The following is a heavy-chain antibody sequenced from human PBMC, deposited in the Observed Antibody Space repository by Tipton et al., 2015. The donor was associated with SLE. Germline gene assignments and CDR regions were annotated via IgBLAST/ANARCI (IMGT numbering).Heavy chain of an antibody. D-gene: IGHD6-19*01. V-gene: IGHV4-59*01. Sequence: TLSLTCTVSGGSISSYYWSWIRQPPGKGLEWIGYIYTSGSTNYNPSLKSRVTISVDTSKNQFSLKLSSVTAADTAVYYCARDTRDSSPLSWVIDYWGQGTLVTVSS. J-gene: IGHJ4*02. CDR2: IYTSGST. CDR3: ARDTRDSSPLSWVIDY. CDR1: GGSISSYY.